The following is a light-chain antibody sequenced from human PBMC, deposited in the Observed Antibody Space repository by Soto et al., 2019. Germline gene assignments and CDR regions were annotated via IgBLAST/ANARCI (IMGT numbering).Light chain of an antibody. CDR3: NHYDSLHPDIS. V-gene: IGKV3-20*01. Sequence: EVVLTQSPGTLFLSPGERATLSCRASQSISSSYIAWYQQKPSQAPRRLLSGASSRVTGIPDSLSGSGSGTDFTLTIGRLEPEEFAVYCCNHYDSLHPDISFGGGTKLDIK. CDR2: GAS. J-gene: IGKJ4*01. CDR1: QSISSSY.